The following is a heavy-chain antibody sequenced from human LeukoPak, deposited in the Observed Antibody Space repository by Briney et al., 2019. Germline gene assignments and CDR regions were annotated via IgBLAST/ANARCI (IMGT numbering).Heavy chain of an antibody. J-gene: IGHJ4*02. Sequence: SAKVSCRASGGTFSSCAISWVRQAPGQGLEWMGGIIPVFGTTNYAQKFQGRVTITADESTSTAYMELSSLRSEDTAVYYCARFLVLRGSGTYRYYFDYWGQGTLVTVSS. V-gene: IGHV1-69*13. CDR3: ARFLVLRGSGTYRYYFDY. CDR2: IIPVFGTT. D-gene: IGHD3-10*01. CDR1: GGTFSSCA.